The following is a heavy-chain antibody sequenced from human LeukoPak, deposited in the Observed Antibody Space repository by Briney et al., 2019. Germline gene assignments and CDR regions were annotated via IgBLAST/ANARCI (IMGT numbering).Heavy chain of an antibody. CDR3: AREGPGGSGPYTY. Sequence: QTGGSLRLSCAASGFTFSSYAMHWVRQAPGKGLEWVAVISYDGSNKYYADSVKGRFTISRDNAKNTLYLQMNSLRAEDTAVYYCAREGPGGSGPYTYWGQGTLVTVSS. D-gene: IGHD2-15*01. V-gene: IGHV3-30*04. CDR2: ISYDGSNK. CDR1: GFTFSSYA. J-gene: IGHJ4*02.